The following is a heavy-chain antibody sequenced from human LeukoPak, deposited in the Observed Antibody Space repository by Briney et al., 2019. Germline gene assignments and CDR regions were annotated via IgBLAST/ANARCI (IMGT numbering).Heavy chain of an antibody. CDR3: AKAFCSSSCHDAFDI. CDR2: ISGSGGST. V-gene: IGHV3-23*01. Sequence: PGGSLRLSCAASGFTFSSYSMNWVRQAPGKGLEWVSAISGSGGSTYYADSVKGRFTISRDNSKNTLYLQMNSLRAEDMALYYCAKAFCSSSCHDAFDIWGQGTMVTVSS. J-gene: IGHJ3*02. D-gene: IGHD6-13*01. CDR1: GFTFSSYS.